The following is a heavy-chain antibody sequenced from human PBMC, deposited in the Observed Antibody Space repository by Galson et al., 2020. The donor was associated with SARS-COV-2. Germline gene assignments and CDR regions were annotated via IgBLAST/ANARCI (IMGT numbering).Heavy chain of an antibody. J-gene: IGHJ4*02. CDR2: INPNSGGT. Sequence: ASVKVSCKASGFTFTRYYIHWVRQAPGQGLQWMGWINPNSGGTILAEKFQGRVTMTTDTSISTAYMELSSLRSDDTAVYYCVRVYYGDYMDHWGQGTLVTVSS. CDR1: GFTFTRYY. V-gene: IGHV1-2*02. D-gene: IGHD4-17*01. CDR3: VRVYYGDYMDH.